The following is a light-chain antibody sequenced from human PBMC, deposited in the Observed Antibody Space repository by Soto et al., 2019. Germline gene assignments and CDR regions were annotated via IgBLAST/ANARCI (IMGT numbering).Light chain of an antibody. Sequence: DIQMTQSPSTLSGSVGDRVTIACRASQTISSWLAWYQQKPGKAPKLLIYKASTLKSGVPSRFSGSGSGTEFTLTISSLQPDDFATYYPQHYTRYPEASGQRTKVDIK. V-gene: IGKV1-5*03. CDR2: KAS. CDR1: QTISSW. J-gene: IGKJ1*01. CDR3: QHYTRYPEA.